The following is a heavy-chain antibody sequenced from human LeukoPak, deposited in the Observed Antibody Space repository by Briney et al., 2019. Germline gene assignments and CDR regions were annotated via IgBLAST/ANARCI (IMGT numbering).Heavy chain of an antibody. Sequence: ASVKVSCKASGYTFTSYYMHWVRQAPGQGLEWMGIINPSGGSTSYAQKFQGRVTMTRDTSTSTVYMELSSLRSEDTAVYYCARVGGGITIFPLNAFDIWGQGTMVTVSS. V-gene: IGHV1-46*01. CDR3: ARVGGGITIFPLNAFDI. CDR1: GYTFTSYY. CDR2: INPSGGST. D-gene: IGHD3-3*01. J-gene: IGHJ3*02.